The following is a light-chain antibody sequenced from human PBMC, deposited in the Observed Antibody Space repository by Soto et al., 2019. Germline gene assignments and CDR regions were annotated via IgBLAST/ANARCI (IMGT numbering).Light chain of an antibody. Sequence: DIQMTQSPSSLSASVVDRVTITCLASQSISSYLNWYQQKPGKAPKLLIYAASSLQSGVPSRFSGSGSGTDFTLTISSLQPEDFATYYCQQSYSTPSTFGQGTRLEN. CDR1: QSISSY. CDR3: QQSYSTPST. J-gene: IGKJ5*01. V-gene: IGKV1-39*01. CDR2: AAS.